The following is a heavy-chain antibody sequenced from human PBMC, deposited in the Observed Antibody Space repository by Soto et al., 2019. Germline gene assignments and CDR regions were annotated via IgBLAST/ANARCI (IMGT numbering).Heavy chain of an antibody. D-gene: IGHD1-1*01. V-gene: IGHV1-8*01. CDR3: ARERTGTPSMDV. CDR1: GYTFTSYD. Sequence: QVQLVQSGAEVKKPGASVKVSCKASGYTFTSYDINWVRQATGQGLEWMGWMNPNSGNTGYAQKFQGRVTMPRTTSISTAYMELSSLRSEDTAVYYCARERTGTPSMDVWGQGTTVTVPS. J-gene: IGHJ6*02. CDR2: MNPNSGNT.